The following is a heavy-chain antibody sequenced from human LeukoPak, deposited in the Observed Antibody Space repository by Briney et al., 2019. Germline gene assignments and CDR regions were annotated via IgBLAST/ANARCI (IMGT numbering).Heavy chain of an antibody. V-gene: IGHV5-10-1*01. J-gene: IGHJ4*02. CDR3: ARLESSGYYVY. D-gene: IGHD3-22*01. Sequence: GESLKISCKGSGYSFTSYWISWVRQMPGKGPEWMGRIDPGDSFTKYSPSFQGHVTISADKSISTAYLQWSSLKASDTATYYCARLESSGYYVYWGQGTLVTVSS. CDR1: GYSFTSYW. CDR2: IDPGDSFT.